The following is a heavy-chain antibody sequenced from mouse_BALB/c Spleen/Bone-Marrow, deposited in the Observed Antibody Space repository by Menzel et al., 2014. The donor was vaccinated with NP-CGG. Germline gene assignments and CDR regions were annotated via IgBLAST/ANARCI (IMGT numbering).Heavy chain of an antibody. CDR1: GYTFTSYW. D-gene: IGHD2-4*01. J-gene: IGHJ4*01. V-gene: IGHV1S81*02. CDR3: ARFTMITTDYAMDH. Sequence: VQLVETGAELVKPGASVKLSCKASGYTFTSYWMHWVKQRPGQGLEWIGGINPSNGRTNYNEKFKSKATLTVDKSASTAYMQRSSLTAEDSAVYYCARFTMITTDYAMDHWGQGTSVNVST. CDR2: INPSNGRT.